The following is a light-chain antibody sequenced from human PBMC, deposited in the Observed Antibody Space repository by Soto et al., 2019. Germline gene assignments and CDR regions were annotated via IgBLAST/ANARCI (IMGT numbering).Light chain of an antibody. CDR3: QQYGT. V-gene: IGKV1-33*01. J-gene: IGKJ4*01. Sequence: DIRVTQSPSSLSASVGDRVTITCQASQDISIYLNWYQQKPGKAPKLLIYDASNLETRVPSRFSGSGSVTDFTFTISSLQPEDIATYYCQQYGTFGGGTKVEI. CDR1: QDISIY. CDR2: DAS.